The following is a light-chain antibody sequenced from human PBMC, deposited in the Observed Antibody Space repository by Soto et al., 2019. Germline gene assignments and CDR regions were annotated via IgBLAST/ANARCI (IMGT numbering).Light chain of an antibody. CDR2: DAS. Sequence: DIQMTQSPSSLSASVGDRVTITCQASQNINTYLNWYQQKPGRAPKLLIYDASTLEAGVPSGFRGSGSGRDFTFTISRLQPEDIATYYCQQYKNLTTFGKGKRLEIK. CDR1: QNINTY. V-gene: IGKV1-33*01. J-gene: IGKJ5*01. CDR3: QQYKNLTT.